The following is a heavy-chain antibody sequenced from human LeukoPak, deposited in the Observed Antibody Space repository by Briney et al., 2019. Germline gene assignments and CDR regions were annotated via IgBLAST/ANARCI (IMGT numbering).Heavy chain of an antibody. J-gene: IGHJ4*02. V-gene: IGHV3-21*01. D-gene: IGHD2-15*01. Sequence: PGGSLRLSCAASGFTFSSYSMNWVRQAPGKGLEWVSSISSSSTYIYYADSVKGRFTISRDNAKTSLYLQMNSLRAEDTAVYYCARARAATWRPTPVDYWGQGTLVTVSS. CDR3: ARARAATWRPTPVDY. CDR1: GFTFSSYS. CDR2: ISSSSTYI.